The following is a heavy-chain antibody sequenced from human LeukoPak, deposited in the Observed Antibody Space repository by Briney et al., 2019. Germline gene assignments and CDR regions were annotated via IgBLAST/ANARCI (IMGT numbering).Heavy chain of an antibody. CDR3: ARDFPITVTIMFGAFDI. CDR2: IWYDGSNK. Sequence: PGGSLRLSCAASGFTFSSYGMHWVRQAPGKGLEGVAVIWYDGSNKYYADSVKGRFTISRDNSKNTLYLQMNSLRAEDTAVYYCARDFPITVTIMFGAFDIWGQGTMVTVSS. J-gene: IGHJ3*02. CDR1: GFTFSSYG. V-gene: IGHV3-30*19. D-gene: IGHD4-17*01.